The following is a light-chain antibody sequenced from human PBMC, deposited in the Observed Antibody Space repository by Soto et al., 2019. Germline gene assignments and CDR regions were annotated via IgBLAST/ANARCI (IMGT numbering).Light chain of an antibody. CDR3: QVWDSSRNRV. Sequence: SSELTQPPSVSVAPGQTARISCGGANIGSKVVHWFQQKPGQAPLLVVYDDRARPSGIPERFSGSNSGNTATLTISGAEAGDEADYYCQVWDSSRNRVFGGGTKLTVL. J-gene: IGLJ2*01. V-gene: IGLV3-21*02. CDR2: DDR. CDR1: NIGSKV.